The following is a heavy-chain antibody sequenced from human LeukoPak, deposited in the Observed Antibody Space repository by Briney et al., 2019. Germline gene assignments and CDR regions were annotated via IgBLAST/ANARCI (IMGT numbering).Heavy chain of an antibody. J-gene: IGHJ4*02. CDR1: GFTFSSYE. CDR3: ARGASYYDILTGSRFDY. D-gene: IGHD3-9*01. CDR2: ISSSGSTI. Sequence: GGSLRLSCAASGFTFSSYEMNWVRQAPGKGLEWVSYISSSGSTIYYADSVKGRFTISRDNAKNSLYLQMNSLRAEDTAAYYCARGASYYDILTGSRFDYWGQGTLVTVSS. V-gene: IGHV3-48*03.